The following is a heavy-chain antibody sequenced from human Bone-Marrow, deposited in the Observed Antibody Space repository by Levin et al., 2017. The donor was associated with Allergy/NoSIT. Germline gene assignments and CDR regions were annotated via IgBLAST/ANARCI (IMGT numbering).Heavy chain of an antibody. J-gene: IGHJ4*02. CDR1: GYTFTSYG. V-gene: IGHV1-18*01. Sequence: ASVKVSCKASGYTFTSYGISWVRQAPGQGLEWMGWISAYNGNTNYAQKLQGRVTMTTDTSTSTAYMELRSLRSDDTAVYYCARERGDYYDSSGYEPDYWGQGTLVTVSS. D-gene: IGHD3-22*01. CDR3: ARERGDYYDSSGYEPDY. CDR2: ISAYNGNT.